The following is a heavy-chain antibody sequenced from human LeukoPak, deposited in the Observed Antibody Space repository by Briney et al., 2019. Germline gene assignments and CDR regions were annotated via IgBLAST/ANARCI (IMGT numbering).Heavy chain of an antibody. V-gene: IGHV4-61*02. CDR1: GDSISSGDYY. Sequence: PSETLSLTCTVSGDSISSGDYYWSWIRQPAGKGLEWIGRISSSGSTNYNPSLKSRVTISVDTSKNQFSLKLSSVTAADTAVYYCARAYYYDSSGYDHRDYFDYWGQGTLVTVSS. CDR3: ARAYYYDSSGYDHRDYFDY. D-gene: IGHD3-22*01. CDR2: ISSSGST. J-gene: IGHJ4*02.